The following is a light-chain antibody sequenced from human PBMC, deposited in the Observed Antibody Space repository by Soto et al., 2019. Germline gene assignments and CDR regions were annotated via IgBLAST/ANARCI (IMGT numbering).Light chain of an antibody. J-gene: IGLJ2*01. V-gene: IGLV1-40*01. Sequence: QSVLTQPPSVSGAPGQRVTISCTGSSSNIGAGYDVHWYQQLPGTAPKLLIYGNINRPSGVPDRFSGSKSGTSASLAITGLQAEDEADYYCQSYDSCLSGAVVFGGGTELTVL. CDR2: GNI. CDR3: QSYDSCLSGAVV. CDR1: SSNIGAGYD.